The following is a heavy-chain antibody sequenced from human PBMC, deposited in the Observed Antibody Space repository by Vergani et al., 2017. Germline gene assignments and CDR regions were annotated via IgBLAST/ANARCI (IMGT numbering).Heavy chain of an antibody. D-gene: IGHD3-16*01. J-gene: IGHJ3*02. V-gene: IGHV1-2*02. CDR3: ARDQGSYDYVWGIPWGPYDAFDI. Sequence: QVQLVQSGAEVKKPGASVKVSCKASGYTFTGYYMHWVRQAPGQGLEWMGWINPNSGGTNYAQKFQGRVTMTRDTSISTAYMGLSRLRSDDTAVYYCARDQGSYDYVWGIPWGPYDAFDIWGQGTMVTVSS. CDR1: GYTFTGYY. CDR2: INPNSGGT.